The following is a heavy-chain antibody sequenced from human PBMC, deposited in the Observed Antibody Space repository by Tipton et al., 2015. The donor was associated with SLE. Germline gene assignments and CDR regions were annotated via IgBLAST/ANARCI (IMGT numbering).Heavy chain of an antibody. CDR3: ARELGDY. CDR1: GFTFSSYA. D-gene: IGHD3-3*01. CDR2: ISYDGSNK. Sequence: SLRLSCAASGFTFSSYAMHWVCQAPGKGLEWVAVISYDGSNKYYADSVKGRFTISRDNSKNTLYLQMNSLRAEDTAVYYCARELGDYWGQGTLVTVSS. V-gene: IGHV3-30*04. J-gene: IGHJ4*02.